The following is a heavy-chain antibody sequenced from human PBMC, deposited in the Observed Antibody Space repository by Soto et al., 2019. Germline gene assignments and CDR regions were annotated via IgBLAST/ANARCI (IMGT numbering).Heavy chain of an antibody. J-gene: IGHJ2*01. Sequence: QVQLLQSGAEVKKPGTSVRVSCRASGYTFKDYDINWVRRAHGQGLEWMGWMNPNSGNTAYARKFHDRITMTRSVSARTAFMELSSLTPEDTAVYYCARRMTWSLWCFDLWGSGTQVTVSS. CDR3: ARRMTWSLWCFDL. CDR2: MNPNSGNT. V-gene: IGHV1-8*01. D-gene: IGHD3-3*01. CDR1: GYTFKDYD.